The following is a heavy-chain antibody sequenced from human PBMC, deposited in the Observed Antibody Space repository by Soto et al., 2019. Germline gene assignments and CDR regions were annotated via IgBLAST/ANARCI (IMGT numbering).Heavy chain of an antibody. CDR1: GGIFTNNA. J-gene: IGHJ6*02. Sequence: QVQVVLSGAEVKKPGSSVKVSCKVSGGIFTNNAISWVRQAPGQGLEWLGGVIPLFDTAYYAQIFRGRLSISADGATTTAYMELSGLTSADTAVYFCATGGHNDGYNFYHGMDVWGQGTTVTVS. CDR3: ATGGHNDGYNFYHGMDV. CDR2: VIPLFDTA. D-gene: IGHD5-18*01. V-gene: IGHV1-69*01.